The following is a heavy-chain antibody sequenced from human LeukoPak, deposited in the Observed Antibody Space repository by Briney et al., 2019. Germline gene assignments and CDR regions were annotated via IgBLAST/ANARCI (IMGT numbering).Heavy chain of an antibody. Sequence: PSETLSLTCTVSGGSISSSSHYWGWIRQPPGKGLEWIGSIYYSGSTYYNPSLKSRVTISVDTSKNQFSLKLSSVTAADTAVYYCAGTGSYNFDYWGQGTLVTVSS. CDR2: IYYSGST. D-gene: IGHD1-26*01. CDR1: GGSISSSSHY. CDR3: AGTGSYNFDY. J-gene: IGHJ4*02. V-gene: IGHV4-39*07.